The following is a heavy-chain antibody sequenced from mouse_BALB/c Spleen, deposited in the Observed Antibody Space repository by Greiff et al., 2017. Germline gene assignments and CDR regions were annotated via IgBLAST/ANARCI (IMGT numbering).Heavy chain of an antibody. Sequence: QVQLKQSGAELMKPGASVKISCKATGYTFSSYWIEWVKQRPGHGLEWIGEILPGSGSTNYNEKFKGKATFTADTSSNTAYMQLSSLTSEDSAVYYCARFAYAMDYWGQGTSVTVSS. CDR1: GYTFSSYW. V-gene: IGHV1-9*01. CDR2: ILPGSGST. CDR3: ARFAYAMDY. J-gene: IGHJ4*01.